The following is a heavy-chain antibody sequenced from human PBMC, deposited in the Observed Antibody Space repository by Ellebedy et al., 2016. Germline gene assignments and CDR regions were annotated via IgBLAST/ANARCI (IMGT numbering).Heavy chain of an antibody. CDR2: ISGSGDDT. CDR1: GFTFSSYA. CDR3: ARATVTTRPYYYYYMDV. Sequence: ETLSLTCAASGFTFSSYAVSWVRQAPGKGLEWVSAISGSGDDTYYADSVKGRFTISRDNSKNTLYLQMNSLRAEDTAVYYCARATVTTRPYYYYYMDVWGKGTTVTVAS. J-gene: IGHJ6*03. V-gene: IGHV3-23*01. D-gene: IGHD4-17*01.